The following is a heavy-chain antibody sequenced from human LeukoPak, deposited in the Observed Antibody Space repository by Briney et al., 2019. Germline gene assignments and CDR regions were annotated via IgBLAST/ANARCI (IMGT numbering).Heavy chain of an antibody. CDR2: IYYSGST. V-gene: IGHV4-30-4*01. J-gene: IGHJ4*02. CDR1: SGSISTGDYY. Sequence: SETLSLTCTVSSGSISTGDYYWSWVRQPPGKGLEYIGYIYYSGSTYYNPSLKSRITISVDTSKNQFSLKLSSVTAADTAVYYCAVGHYYHSSGYLFDSWGQGTLVTVSS. CDR3: AVGHYYHSSGYLFDS. D-gene: IGHD3-22*01.